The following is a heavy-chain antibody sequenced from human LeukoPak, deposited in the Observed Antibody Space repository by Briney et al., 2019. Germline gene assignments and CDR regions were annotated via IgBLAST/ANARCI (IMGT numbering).Heavy chain of an antibody. J-gene: IGHJ4*02. V-gene: IGHV1-18*01. D-gene: IGHD5-18*01. Sequence: ASVKVSCKASGYTFTSYGISRVRQAPGQGLEWMGWISAYNGNTNYAQKLQGRVTMTTDTSTSTAYMELRSLRSDDTAVYYCARASGEEYSYGYGADYSGQGTLVTVSS. CDR1: GYTFTSYG. CDR3: ARASGEEYSYGYGADY. CDR2: ISAYNGNT.